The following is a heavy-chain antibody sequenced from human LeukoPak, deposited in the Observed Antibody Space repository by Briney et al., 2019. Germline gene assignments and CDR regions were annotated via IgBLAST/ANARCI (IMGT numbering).Heavy chain of an antibody. V-gene: IGHV3-66*01. J-gene: IGHJ4*02. CDR1: GFSFSSYA. CDR2: LYASGTT. CDR3: ARDIFGSYDY. D-gene: IGHD1-26*01. Sequence: PGGSLRLSCAASGFSFSSYAMHWVRQAPGKGLEWVSVLYASGTTKYADSVKGRFTISRDNAKNSLYLQMNSLRAEDTAVYYCARDIFGSYDYWGQGTLVTVSS.